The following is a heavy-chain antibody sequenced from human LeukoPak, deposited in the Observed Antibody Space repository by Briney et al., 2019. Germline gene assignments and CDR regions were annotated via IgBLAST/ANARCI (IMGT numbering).Heavy chain of an antibody. D-gene: IGHD2-8*01. CDR3: ARGWSADY. J-gene: IGHJ4*02. CDR1: GFTFSSYS. V-gene: IGHV3-48*01. CDR2: ISSSSSTI. Sequence: GGSLRLSCAASGFTFSSYSMNWVRKAPGKGLEWVSYISSSSSTIYYADSVKGRFTISRDNAKNSLYLQMNSLRAEDTAVYYCARGWSADYWGQGALVTVSS.